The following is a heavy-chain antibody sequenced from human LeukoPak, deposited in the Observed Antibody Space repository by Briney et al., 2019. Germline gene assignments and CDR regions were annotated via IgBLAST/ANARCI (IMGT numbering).Heavy chain of an antibody. Sequence: VASVKVSCKASGGTFSSYAISWVRQAPGRGLEWMGGITPMFGTTNYAQKFRGRVTITTDESTSTAYMELSSLRSEDTAVYYCAREGGIGGHDAFDIWGQGTMVTVSS. V-gene: IGHV1-69*05. CDR3: AREGGIGGHDAFDI. D-gene: IGHD3-3*01. CDR2: ITPMFGTT. CDR1: GGTFSSYA. J-gene: IGHJ3*02.